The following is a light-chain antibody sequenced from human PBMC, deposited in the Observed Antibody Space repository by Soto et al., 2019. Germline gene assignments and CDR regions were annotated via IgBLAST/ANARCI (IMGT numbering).Light chain of an antibody. CDR3: QQYGGSPQT. CDR1: QSVSKY. Sequence: EIVLTQSPGTLALSPGEGATLSCRASQSVSKYLAWYQQKPGQAPRLLIYGASSRATGSPDSFSGSGSGTDFTLTISSLEPEDFAVYYCQQYGGSPQTFGQGTKVVIK. J-gene: IGKJ1*01. V-gene: IGKV3-20*01. CDR2: GAS.